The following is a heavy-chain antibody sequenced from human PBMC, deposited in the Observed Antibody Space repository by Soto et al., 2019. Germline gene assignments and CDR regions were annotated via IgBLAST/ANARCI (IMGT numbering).Heavy chain of an antibody. CDR3: AKSLSAIPGAS. Sequence: EVQLVESGGGLVQSGGSLRLSCAASGFTFSSYWMSWVRQGPGKGREWVANIKQDGSEKYYVDSVKGRFTISRDNAKNSLYLQMTSLRAEDTAVYHCAKSLSAIPGASWGQGTLVTVSS. D-gene: IGHD2-2*01. J-gene: IGHJ5*02. V-gene: IGHV3-7*05. CDR1: GFTFSSYW. CDR2: IKQDGSEK.